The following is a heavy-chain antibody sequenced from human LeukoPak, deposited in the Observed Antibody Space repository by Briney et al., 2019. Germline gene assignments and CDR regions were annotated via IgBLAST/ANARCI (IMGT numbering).Heavy chain of an antibody. Sequence: GGSLRLSCAASGFTFSRYAMHWVRQAPGKGLEWVAVISYDGSNKYYADSVKGRFTISRDNSKNTLYLQMNSLSAEDTAVYYCARGPWRGDTAMVYPHYWGQGTLVTVSS. D-gene: IGHD5-18*01. V-gene: IGHV3-30-3*01. CDR1: GFTFSRYA. CDR2: ISYDGSNK. CDR3: ARGPWRGDTAMVYPHY. J-gene: IGHJ4*02.